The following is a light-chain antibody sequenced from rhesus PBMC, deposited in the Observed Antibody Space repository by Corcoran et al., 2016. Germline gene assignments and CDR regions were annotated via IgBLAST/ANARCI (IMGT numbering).Light chain of an antibody. CDR2: KAS. V-gene: IGKV1-21*01. J-gene: IGKJ4*01. Sequence: DIQMTQSPSSLSASVGDRVTITCRASQGISSWLAWYQQKPGKAPKLLIYKASRLQSGVPSRVSGSGSGTDFTLTISSLQPDDFATYYDQQYNSAPRTFGGGTKVEIK. CDR3: QQYNSAPRT. CDR1: QGISSW.